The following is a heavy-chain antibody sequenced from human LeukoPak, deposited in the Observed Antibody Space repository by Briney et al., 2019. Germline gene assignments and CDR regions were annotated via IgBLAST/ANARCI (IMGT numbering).Heavy chain of an antibody. CDR2: IIPIFGTA. CDR1: GGTFSSYA. Sequence: ASVKVSCKASGGTFSSYAISWVRQAPGQGLEWMGGIIPIFGTANYAQKFQGRVTITADESTSTAYMELSSLRSEDTAVYYCARSPNDRHGFDIWGQGTMVTVSS. CDR3: ARSPNDRHGFDI. V-gene: IGHV1-69*13. J-gene: IGHJ3*02.